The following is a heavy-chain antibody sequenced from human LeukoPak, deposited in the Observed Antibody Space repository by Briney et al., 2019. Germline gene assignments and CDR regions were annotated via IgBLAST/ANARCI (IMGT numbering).Heavy chain of an antibody. J-gene: IGHJ4*02. D-gene: IGHD3-22*01. CDR3: ARGDYYDSSGYSDY. CDR1: GFTFSSYA. V-gene: IGHV3-23*01. CDR2: ISGSGGST. Sequence: GGSLRLSCAASGFTFSSYAISGVRQAPGKGLEWVSAISGSGGSTYYADSVKGRFTISRDNAKNSLYLQMNSLRAEDTAVYYCARGDYYDSSGYSDYWGQGTLVTVSS.